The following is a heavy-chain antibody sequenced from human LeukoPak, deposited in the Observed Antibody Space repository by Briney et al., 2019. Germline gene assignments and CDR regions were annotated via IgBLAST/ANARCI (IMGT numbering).Heavy chain of an antibody. V-gene: IGHV4-59*12. Sequence: SETLSLTCTVSGGSISSYYWSWIRQPPGKGLEWIGYIYYSGSTNYNPSLKSRVTISVDTSKNQFSLKLSSVTAADTAVYYCARAADGYNLYFDYWGQGTLVTVSS. CDR3: ARAADGYNLYFDY. D-gene: IGHD6-13*01. CDR2: IYYSGST. CDR1: GGSISSYY. J-gene: IGHJ4*02.